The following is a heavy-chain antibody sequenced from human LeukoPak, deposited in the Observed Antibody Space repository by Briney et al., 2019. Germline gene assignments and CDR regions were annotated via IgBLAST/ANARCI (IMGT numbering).Heavy chain of an antibody. D-gene: IGHD3-10*01. CDR3: ARATNVLLWFGELAGDAFDI. J-gene: IGHJ3*02. CDR1: GGSISSSSPY. V-gene: IGHV4-39*07. Sequence: SETLSLTCTVSGGSISSSSPYWGWIRQPPGKGLEWIGEINHSGSTNYNPSLKSRVTISVDTSKNQSSLKLSSVTAADTAVYYCARATNVLLWFGELAGDAFDIWGQGKMVTVSS. CDR2: INHSGST.